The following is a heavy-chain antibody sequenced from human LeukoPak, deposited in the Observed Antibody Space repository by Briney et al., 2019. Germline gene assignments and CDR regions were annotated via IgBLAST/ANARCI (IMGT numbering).Heavy chain of an antibody. CDR1: GYTFTGYY. CDR2: INPNSGGT. Sequence: PLASVKVSCKASGYTFTGYYVHWVRQAPGQGLEWMGWINPNSGGTNYAQKFQGWVTMTRDTSISTAYMELSRLRSDDTAVYYCAVGSSGYPTSLLVYWGQGTLVTVSS. D-gene: IGHD3-22*01. CDR3: AVGSSGYPTSLLVY. V-gene: IGHV1-2*04. J-gene: IGHJ4*02.